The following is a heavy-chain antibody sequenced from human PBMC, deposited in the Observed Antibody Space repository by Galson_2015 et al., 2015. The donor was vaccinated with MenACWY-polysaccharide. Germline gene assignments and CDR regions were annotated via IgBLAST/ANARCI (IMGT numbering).Heavy chain of an antibody. CDR1: GFTFDTYR. V-gene: IGHV3-21*04. CDR2: ISGNSAYI. Sequence: SLRLSCAASGFTFDTYRLIWVRQAPGQGLQWVSAISGNSAYIYYADSVKGRFTISRDNAKNTLYLQMNSLRAEDTAVYFCAKVWGDYGVPFDWGQGTLVTVSS. J-gene: IGHJ4*02. D-gene: IGHD4-17*01. CDR3: AKVWGDYGVPFD.